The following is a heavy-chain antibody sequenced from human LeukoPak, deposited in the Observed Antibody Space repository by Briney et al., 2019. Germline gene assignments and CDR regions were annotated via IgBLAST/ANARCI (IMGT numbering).Heavy chain of an antibody. V-gene: IGHV4-59*01. J-gene: IGHJ5*02. D-gene: IGHD3-10*01. CDR1: GGSISPYF. CDR2: ISYTGNT. Sequence: PSETLSLTCTVSGGSISPYFWSWIRQPPGKGLEWIGYISYTGNTNYNPSLKGRATISVDTSKNQFSLQLTSVTAADTAVYYCARDDYRGVTNFDPWGQGTLVTVSS. CDR3: ARDDYRGVTNFDP.